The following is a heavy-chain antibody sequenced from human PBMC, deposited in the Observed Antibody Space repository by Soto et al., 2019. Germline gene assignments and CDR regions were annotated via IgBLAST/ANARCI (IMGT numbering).Heavy chain of an antibody. CDR2: IYYSGST. Sequence: SETLSLTCTVSGGSISSGGYYWSWIRQHPGKGLEWIGYIYYSGSTYYNPSLKSRVTISVDTSKNQFSLKLSSVTAADTAVYYCAGAVPAKLAYCGGDCYTGWFDPWGQGTLVTVSS. D-gene: IGHD2-21*02. V-gene: IGHV4-31*03. CDR1: GGSISSGGYY. J-gene: IGHJ5*02. CDR3: AGAVPAKLAYCGGDCYTGWFDP.